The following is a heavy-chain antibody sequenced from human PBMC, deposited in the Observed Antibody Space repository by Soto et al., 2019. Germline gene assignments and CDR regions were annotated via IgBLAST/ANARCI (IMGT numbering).Heavy chain of an antibody. CDR1: GYSFAGYW. CDR3: ARHSSYGSGSYPRPPFDY. CDR2: IDPSDSQT. Sequence: PGESLKISCKGSGYSFAGYWITWVRQKPGKGLEWMGRIDPSDSQTYYSPSFRGHVTISVTKSITTVFLQWSSLRASDTAMYYCARHSSYGSGSYPRPPFDYWGQGTLVTVPS. D-gene: IGHD3-10*01. J-gene: IGHJ4*02. V-gene: IGHV5-10-1*01.